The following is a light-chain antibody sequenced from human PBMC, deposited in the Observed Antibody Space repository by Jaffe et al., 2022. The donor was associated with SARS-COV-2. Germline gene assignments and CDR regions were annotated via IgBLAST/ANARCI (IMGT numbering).Light chain of an antibody. CDR2: GAT. Sequence: DIQMTQLPSSLSASVGDRVTITCRASQSITRFLNWYQQKPGKAPKALIYGATSLQSGVPSRFSGSGSGTEFTLIISSLQPEDFATYYCQQSHSTPRTFGQGTKLEIK. CDR1: QSITRF. V-gene: IGKV1-39*01. J-gene: IGKJ2*02. CDR3: QQSHSTPRT.